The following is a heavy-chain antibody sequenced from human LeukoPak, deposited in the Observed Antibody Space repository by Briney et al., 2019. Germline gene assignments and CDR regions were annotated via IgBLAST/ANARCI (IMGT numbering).Heavy chain of an antibody. CDR2: ISYDGSNK. Sequence: GGSLRLSCAASGFTFSSYAMHWVRQAPGKGLEWVAVISYDGSNKYYADSVKGRFTISRDNSKNTLYLQMNSLRAEDTAVYYCASSKSFDYWGQGTLVTVSS. V-gene: IGHV3-30*01. CDR1: GFTFSSYA. J-gene: IGHJ4*02. CDR3: ASSKSFDY.